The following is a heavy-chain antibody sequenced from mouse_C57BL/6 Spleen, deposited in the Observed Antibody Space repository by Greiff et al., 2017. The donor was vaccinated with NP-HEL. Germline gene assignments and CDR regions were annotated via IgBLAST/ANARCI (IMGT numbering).Heavy chain of an antibody. CDR3: ARMGYYGSRYDYYAMDY. J-gene: IGHJ4*01. D-gene: IGHD1-1*01. CDR1: GYSFTDYN. CDR2: ITPNYGTT. Sequence: EVKLMESGPELVKPGASVKISCKASGYSFTDYNMNWVQQSNGKSLEWIGVITPNYGTTSYNQKFKGKATLTVDQSSSTAYMQLNSLTSEDSAVYYCARMGYYGSRYDYYAMDYWGQGTSVTVSS. V-gene: IGHV1-39*01.